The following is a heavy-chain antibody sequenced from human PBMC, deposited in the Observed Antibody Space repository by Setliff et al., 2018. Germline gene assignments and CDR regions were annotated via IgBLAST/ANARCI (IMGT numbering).Heavy chain of an antibody. Sequence: PGGSLRLSCAASGFTFSDYYMSWVRQAPGKGLEWVAYISGRSGTIYYADSLKDRFSISRDNDKSSLYLQMNSLRADDPAVYYCARDYAGRGHGFDIWGHGTLVTVSS. D-gene: IGHD1-26*01. CDR1: GFTFSDYY. J-gene: IGHJ3*02. CDR2: ISGRSGTI. CDR3: ARDYAGRGHGFDI. V-gene: IGHV3-11*04.